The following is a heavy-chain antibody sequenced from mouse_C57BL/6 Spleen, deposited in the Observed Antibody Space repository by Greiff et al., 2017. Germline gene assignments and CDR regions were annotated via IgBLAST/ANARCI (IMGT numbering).Heavy chain of an antibody. J-gene: IGHJ4*01. CDR2: ITPNNGGN. Sequence: EVQLQQSGPELVKPGASVKMSCKASGFTFTDYNMHWVKQSHGKSLEWIGYITPNNGGNSYNPKFKGQATVTVNKSSSTAYMVLRSLTSEYSAVYYCASPYGNSDYYAIDYWGQGTSVTVSS. CDR3: ASPYGNSDYYAIDY. V-gene: IGHV1-22*01. D-gene: IGHD2-1*01. CDR1: GFTFTDYN.